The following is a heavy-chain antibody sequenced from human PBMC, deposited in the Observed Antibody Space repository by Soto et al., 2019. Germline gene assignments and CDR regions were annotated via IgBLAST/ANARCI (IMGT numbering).Heavy chain of an antibody. J-gene: IGHJ6*02. CDR1: GGSVSGGGYS. D-gene: IGHD3-3*01. CDR3: ASDHFDFWSGYNV. Sequence: SETLSLTCVVSGGSVSGGGYSWSWFRQPPQKGLQLIGYIYHTGSTYYNPSLKSRVTISADTSKNQVSLRLSAVTAADTAVYYRASDHFDFWSGYNVWGQGTTVTVSS. V-gene: IGHV4-30-2*05. CDR2: IYHTGST.